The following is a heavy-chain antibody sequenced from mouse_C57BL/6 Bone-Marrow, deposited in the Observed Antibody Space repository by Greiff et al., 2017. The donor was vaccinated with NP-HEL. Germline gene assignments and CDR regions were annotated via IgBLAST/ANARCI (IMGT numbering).Heavy chain of an antibody. CDR3: ARHEGYGNYGYWYFDV. J-gene: IGHJ1*03. D-gene: IGHD2-1*01. Sequence: VQLQRSGAELVKPGASVKLSCKASGYTFTEYTIHWVKQRSGQGLEWIGWFYPGSGSIKYNEKFKDKATLTADKSSSTVYMELSRLTSEDSAVYFCARHEGYGNYGYWYFDVWGTGTTVTVSS. V-gene: IGHV1-62-2*01. CDR1: GYTFTEYT. CDR2: FYPGSGSI.